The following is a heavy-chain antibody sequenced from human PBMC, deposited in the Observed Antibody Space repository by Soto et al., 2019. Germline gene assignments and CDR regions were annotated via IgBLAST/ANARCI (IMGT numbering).Heavy chain of an antibody. CDR2: ISSSSSYI. V-gene: IGHV3-21*01. J-gene: IGHJ6*02. CDR1: GFTFSSYS. CDR3: ARDRYCSSTSCYPWGPYYYYYGMDV. Sequence: GESLKISCAASGFTFSSYSMNWVRQAPGKGLEWVSSISSSSSYIYYAVSVKGRFTISRENGKNSLYLQMNSLRAEDTAVYYCARDRYCSSTSCYPWGPYYYYYGMDVWGQGTTVTVSS. D-gene: IGHD2-2*01.